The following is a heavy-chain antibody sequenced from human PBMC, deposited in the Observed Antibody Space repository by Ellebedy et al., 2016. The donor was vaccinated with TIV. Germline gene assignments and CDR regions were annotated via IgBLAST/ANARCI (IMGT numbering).Heavy chain of an antibody. D-gene: IGHD3-10*01. CDR3: VRDDDTSGNYFDY. J-gene: IGHJ4*02. CDR2: ITNDGNTK. Sequence: GESLKISCAASGFTFSSYAMSWVRQAPGKGLEWVAVITNDGNTKYYGDSVKGRFTFSRDNSKNTLSLQMDSLRVEDTAVYYCVRDDDTSGNYFDYWGLGTLVTVSS. V-gene: IGHV3-30*03. CDR1: GFTFSSYA.